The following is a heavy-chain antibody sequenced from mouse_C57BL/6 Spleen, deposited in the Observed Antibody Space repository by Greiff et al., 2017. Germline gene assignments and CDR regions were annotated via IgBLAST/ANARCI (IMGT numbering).Heavy chain of an antibody. Sequence: VQLKESGPELVKPGASVKIPCKASGYTFTDYNMDWVKQSHGKSLEWIGDINPNNGGTIYNQKFKGKATLTVDKSSSTAYMELRSLTSADTAVYYCARERGSSWFAYWGQGTLVTVSA. CDR1: GYTFTDYN. D-gene: IGHD1-1*01. V-gene: IGHV1-18*01. J-gene: IGHJ3*01. CDR3: ARERGSSWFAY. CDR2: INPNNGGT.